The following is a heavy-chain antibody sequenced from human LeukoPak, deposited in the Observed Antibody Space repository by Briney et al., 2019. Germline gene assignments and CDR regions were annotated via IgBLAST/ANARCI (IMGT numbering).Heavy chain of an antibody. CDR3: ARGNVGATRGLDY. CDR2: ISVYSGNT. CDR1: GYTFTSYG. D-gene: IGHD1-26*01. Sequence: ASVKVSCKASGYTFTSYGISWVRQAPGQGLEWMGRISVYSGNTNYAQNLQGRVTMTTDTSTSTAYMELRSLRSDDAAVYYCARGNVGATRGLDYWGQGTLVTVSS. V-gene: IGHV1-18*01. J-gene: IGHJ4*02.